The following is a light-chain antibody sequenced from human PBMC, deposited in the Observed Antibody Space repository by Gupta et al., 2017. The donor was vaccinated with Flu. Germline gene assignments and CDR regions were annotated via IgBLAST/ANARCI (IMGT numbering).Light chain of an antibody. J-gene: IGLJ1*01. CDR1: SSDVGRSNS. V-gene: IGLV2-14*01. Sequence: QTALTQPASVSGSPGQSIIISCSGTSSDVGRSNSVSWYRQDPGKAPKLIIYDVTSRPSGISSRFSGSKSGNTASLTISGLQAEDETDYYCSSDTSTDTLYVFGSGTKLTVL. CDR2: DVT. CDR3: SSDTSTDTLYV.